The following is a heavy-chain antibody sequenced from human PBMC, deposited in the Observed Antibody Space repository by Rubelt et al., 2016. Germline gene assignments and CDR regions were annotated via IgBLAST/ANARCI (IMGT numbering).Heavy chain of an antibody. CDR2: IIPILGIA. Sequence: QVQLVQSGAEVKKPGSSVKVSCKASGGTFSSYAISWVRQAPGQGLEWMGRIIPILGIANSAQEFQGRVTITADKATSTAYMGLRGLRSDDTAVYYCARGTGGGWFDPWGQGTLVTVSA. CDR3: ARGTGGGWFDP. D-gene: IGHD1-14*01. V-gene: IGHV1-69*09. CDR1: GGTFSSYA. J-gene: IGHJ5*02.